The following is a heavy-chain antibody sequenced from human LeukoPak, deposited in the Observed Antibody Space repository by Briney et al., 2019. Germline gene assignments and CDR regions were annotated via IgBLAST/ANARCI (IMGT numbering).Heavy chain of an antibody. CDR2: ISASYGST. D-gene: IGHD3-22*01. Sequence: GGSLRLSCAASGFTFSTYAMSWVRQAPGKGLEWVSCISASYGSTYYADSVKGRFTISRDNSKNTLYLQMNSLRAEDTAVYYCAKDYYYDPVDAFDVWGQGTVVSVSS. V-gene: IGHV3-23*01. J-gene: IGHJ3*01. CDR3: AKDYYYDPVDAFDV. CDR1: GFTFSTYA.